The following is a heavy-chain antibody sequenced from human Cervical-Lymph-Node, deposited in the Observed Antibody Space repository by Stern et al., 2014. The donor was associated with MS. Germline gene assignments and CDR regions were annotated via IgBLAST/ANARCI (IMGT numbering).Heavy chain of an antibody. CDR2: IDPGDLDT. CDR1: GYSFTGYW. J-gene: IGHJ6*02. CDR3: ARTGRGSYRDYYYYGMDV. Sequence: EVQLVQSGAEVKKPGASLKISCKGSGYSFTGYWIGWVRQLPGKGLEWMGIIDPGDLDTRYSPSSQGQVTISADKSISTANLQWSSLKASDTAMYYCARTGRGSYRDYYYYGMDVWGQGTTVTVSS. D-gene: IGHD1-26*01. V-gene: IGHV5-51*01.